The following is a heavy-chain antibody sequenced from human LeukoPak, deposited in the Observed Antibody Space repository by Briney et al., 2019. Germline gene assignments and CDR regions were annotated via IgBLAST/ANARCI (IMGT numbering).Heavy chain of an antibody. Sequence: SQTLSLTCTVSGGSISSGSYYWSWIRQPAGKGLEWIGRIYTSGSTNYNPSLKSRVTISVDTSKNQFSLKLSSVTAADTAVYYCARQGGSTGPLDYWGQGTLVTVSS. J-gene: IGHJ4*02. CDR2: IYTSGST. CDR1: GGSISSGSYY. CDR3: ARQGGSTGPLDY. V-gene: IGHV4-61*02. D-gene: IGHD3-16*01.